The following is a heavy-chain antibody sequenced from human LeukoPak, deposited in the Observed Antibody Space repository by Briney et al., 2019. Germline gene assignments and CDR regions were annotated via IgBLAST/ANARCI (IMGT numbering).Heavy chain of an antibody. CDR3: ARDAGPRDYGSGSYLGY. CDR2: ISYDGSNK. V-gene: IGHV3-30*03. J-gene: IGHJ4*02. Sequence: GGSLRLSCAASGFTFSSYGMHWVRQAPGKGLEWVAVISYDGSNKYYADSVKGRFTISRDNAKNSLYLQMNSLRDEDTVVYYCARDAGPRDYGSGSYLGYWGQGTLVTVSS. D-gene: IGHD3-10*01. CDR1: GFTFSSYG.